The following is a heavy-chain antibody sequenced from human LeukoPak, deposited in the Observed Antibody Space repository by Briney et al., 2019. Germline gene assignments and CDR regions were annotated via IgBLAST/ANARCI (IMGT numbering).Heavy chain of an antibody. CDR1: SGSISSGRYY. J-gene: IGHJ4*02. Sequence: MPSQTLSLTCTIPSGSISSGRYYWSWIRQPAGKGLEWIGRTDISGSTYYNPSLKSRVTISVDTSKNQFSLKLNSVTAADTAVYYCARGKLELTILDYWGQGTLVTVSS. V-gene: IGHV4-61*02. CDR3: ARGKLELTILDY. D-gene: IGHD1-7*01. CDR2: TDISGST.